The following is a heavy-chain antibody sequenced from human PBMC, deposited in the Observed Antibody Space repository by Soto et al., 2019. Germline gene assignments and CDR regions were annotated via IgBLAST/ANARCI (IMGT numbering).Heavy chain of an antibody. CDR3: ARERIAGPFDN. CDR2: MNPGSGDT. J-gene: IGHJ4*02. D-gene: IGHD1-26*01. Sequence: ASVKVSCKASGYSFTNNDVSWVRQATGQGLEWMGWMNPGSGDTGYAQKFQGRVTMTRDISIATAYMELSSLRSDDTAIYYCARERIAGPFDNWGQGTLVTVSS. V-gene: IGHV1-8*01. CDR1: GYSFTNND.